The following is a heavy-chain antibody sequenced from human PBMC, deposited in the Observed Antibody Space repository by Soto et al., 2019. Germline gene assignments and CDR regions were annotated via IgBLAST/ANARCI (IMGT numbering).Heavy chain of an antibody. CDR1: GFTLSSYV. J-gene: IGHJ4*02. V-gene: IGHV3-23*01. CDR3: ARPTTVIYFDY. Sequence: EVQLLESGGGLVQPGGSLRLSCAASGFTLSSYVISWVRQAPGKGLEWVSAISGSGGSTYYADSVKGRFTISRDNSKNTLYLQMNSLRAEDTAVYYCARPTTVIYFDYWGQGTLVTVSS. D-gene: IGHD4-17*01. CDR2: ISGSGGST.